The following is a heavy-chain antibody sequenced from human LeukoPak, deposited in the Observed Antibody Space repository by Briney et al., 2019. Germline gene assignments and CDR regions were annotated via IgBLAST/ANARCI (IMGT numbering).Heavy chain of an antibody. J-gene: IGHJ3*02. CDR2: ISSSSSYI. Sequence: GGSLRLSCAASGFTFSNYAMNWVRQAPGKGLEWVSSISSSSSYIYYADSVKGRFTISRDNAKNSLYLQMNSLRAEDTAVYYCARDIGIAAAGDDAFDIWGQGTMVTVSS. CDR3: ARDIGIAAAGDDAFDI. D-gene: IGHD6-13*01. CDR1: GFTFSNYA. V-gene: IGHV3-21*01.